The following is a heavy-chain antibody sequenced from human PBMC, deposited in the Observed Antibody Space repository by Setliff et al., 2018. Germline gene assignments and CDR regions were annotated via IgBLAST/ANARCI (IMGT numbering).Heavy chain of an antibody. J-gene: IGHJ4*02. D-gene: IGHD2-15*01. Sequence: TSETLSLTCSVSGGSISNSDFYWDWLRQPPGRGLEWIGRVYYSGGTYYNPSLKSRVAISVDTSKNQFSLKLSSVTAADTSVYYCARHRPTLPFDDWGQGALVTVSS. CDR2: VYYSGGT. CDR3: ARHRPTLPFDD. V-gene: IGHV4-39*01. CDR1: GGSISNSDFY.